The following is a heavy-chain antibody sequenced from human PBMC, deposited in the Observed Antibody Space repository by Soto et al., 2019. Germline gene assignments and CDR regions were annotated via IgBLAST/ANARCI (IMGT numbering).Heavy chain of an antibody. CDR1: GYTFTSYD. Sequence: ASVKVSCKASGYTFTSYDINWVRQATGQGLEWMGWMNPNSGNTGYAQKFQGRVTMTRNTSISTAYMELSSLRSEDTAAYYCARNPPLFYCSGGSCYSWGAFDIWGQGTMVTVSS. CDR2: MNPNSGNT. CDR3: ARNPPLFYCSGGSCYSWGAFDI. V-gene: IGHV1-8*01. J-gene: IGHJ3*02. D-gene: IGHD2-15*01.